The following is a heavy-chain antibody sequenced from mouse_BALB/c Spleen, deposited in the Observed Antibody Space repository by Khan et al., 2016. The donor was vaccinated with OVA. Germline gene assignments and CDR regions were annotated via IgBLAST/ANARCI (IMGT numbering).Heavy chain of an antibody. CDR1: GYTFTSYW. Sequence: QVQLQQSGAELVKAGASVKMSCKASGYTFTSYWMHWVKQRLGQGLEWFAETNPTNGRTYYNEKFKSTATLTVDKSSSTASMLLSGPTFEDSAVYYCARIKKIVATYFDYWGQGTTLTVSS. J-gene: IGHJ2*01. CDR2: TNPTNGRT. V-gene: IGHV1S81*02. D-gene: IGHD1-1*01. CDR3: ARIKKIVATYFDY.